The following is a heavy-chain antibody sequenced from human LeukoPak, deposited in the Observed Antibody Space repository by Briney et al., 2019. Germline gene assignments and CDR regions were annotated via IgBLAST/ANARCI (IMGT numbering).Heavy chain of an antibody. V-gene: IGHV4-39*07. CDR1: GGSISSSSYY. J-gene: IGHJ4*02. CDR3: ARLIARRVRGVNKET. Sequence: SETLSLTCTVSGGSISSSSYYWSWIRQPPGKGLEWIGEINHSGSTNYNPSLKSRVTISVDTSKNQFSLKLSSVTAADTAVYYCARLIARRVRGVNKETWGQGTLVTVSS. CDR2: INHSGST. D-gene: IGHD3-10*01.